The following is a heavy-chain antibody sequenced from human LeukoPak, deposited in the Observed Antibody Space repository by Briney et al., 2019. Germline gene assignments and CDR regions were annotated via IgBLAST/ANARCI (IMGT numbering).Heavy chain of an antibody. CDR2: ISGSGDST. Sequence: PGASLRLSCAASGFTFSSSAMTWVRQAPGKGLEWVSAISGSGDSTYYYADSVKGRFTISRDNSKNTLYLQMNSLRAEDTAIYYCAKSNLKYYFDSWGQGTLVTVSS. CDR1: GFTFSSSA. J-gene: IGHJ4*02. CDR3: AKSNLKYYFDS. D-gene: IGHD6-6*01. V-gene: IGHV3-23*01.